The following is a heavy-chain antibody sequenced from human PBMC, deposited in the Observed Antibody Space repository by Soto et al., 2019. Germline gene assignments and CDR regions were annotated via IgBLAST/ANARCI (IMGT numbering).Heavy chain of an antibody. J-gene: IGHJ1*01. CDR3: ATKTVAGRVH. D-gene: IGHD6-19*01. Sequence: GGSLRLSCAASGFTFSSYAMSWVRQAPGKGLEWVSAISGSGGSTYYADSVKGRFTISRDNSKNTLYLQENSLRAEDTAVYYCATKTVAGRVHWGQGTLVTVSS. V-gene: IGHV3-23*01. CDR1: GFTFSSYA. CDR2: ISGSGGST.